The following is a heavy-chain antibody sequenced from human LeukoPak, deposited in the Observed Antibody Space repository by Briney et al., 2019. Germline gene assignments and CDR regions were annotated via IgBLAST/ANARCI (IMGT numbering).Heavy chain of an antibody. CDR2: IYYSGST. Sequence: PSETLSLTCTVSGGSISSGGYYWSWIRQHPGKGLEWIGYIYYSGSTYYSPSLKSRVTISVDTSKNQFSLKLSSVTAADTAVYYCARDRGGVYFDYWGQGTLVTVSS. D-gene: IGHD3-16*01. CDR1: GGSISSGGYY. V-gene: IGHV4-31*03. J-gene: IGHJ4*02. CDR3: ARDRGGVYFDY.